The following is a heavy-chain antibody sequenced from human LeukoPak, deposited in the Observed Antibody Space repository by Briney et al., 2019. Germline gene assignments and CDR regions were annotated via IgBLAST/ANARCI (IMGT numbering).Heavy chain of an antibody. V-gene: IGHV3-23*01. CDR1: GFTFSSYA. D-gene: IGHD5-12*01. CDR2: ISGSGGST. CDR3: AILIVATRKGNDY. Sequence: GGSLRLSCAASGFTFSSYAMSWVRQAPGKGLEWVSAISGSGGSTYYADSVKGRFTISRDNSKNTPYLQMNSLRAEDTAVYYCAILIVATRKGNDYWGQGTLVTVSS. J-gene: IGHJ4*02.